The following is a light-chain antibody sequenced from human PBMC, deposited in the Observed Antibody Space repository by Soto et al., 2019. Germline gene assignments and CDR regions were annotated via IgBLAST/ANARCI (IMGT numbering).Light chain of an antibody. CDR2: GAS. V-gene: IGKV1-12*01. CDR3: QQANSFPWT. CDR1: HRISRY. J-gene: IGKJ1*01. Sequence: QMTQSPSSVSASVGDRVTITCRASHRISRYLAWYQQKPGKAPKLLIYGASNLQPGVPTRFSGTGSGTEFTLTINNLQPEDAATYSSQQANSFPWTFGQGT.